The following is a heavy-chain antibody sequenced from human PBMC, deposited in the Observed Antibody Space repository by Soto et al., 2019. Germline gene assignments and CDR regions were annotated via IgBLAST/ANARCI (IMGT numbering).Heavy chain of an antibody. CDR1: GYTFTSYY. J-gene: IGHJ4*02. CDR3: ARSFTVTAGRFFDY. D-gene: IGHD2-21*02. V-gene: IGHV1-46*03. Sequence: QVQLVQSGAEVKKPGASVKVSCKASGYTFTSYYMHWVRQAPGQGLEWMGIINPSGGSTSYAQKFQGRVPMTRETSTSTVYMELSCLRSEDTAVYYCARSFTVTAGRFFDYWGQGTLVTVSS. CDR2: INPSGGST.